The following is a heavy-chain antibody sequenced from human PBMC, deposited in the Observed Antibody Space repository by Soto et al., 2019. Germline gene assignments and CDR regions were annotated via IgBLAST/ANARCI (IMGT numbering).Heavy chain of an antibody. V-gene: IGHV1-69*01. CDR1: GGIFSSYA. D-gene: IGHD3-16*01. CDR2: IIPIFGTA. J-gene: IGHJ5*02. Sequence: QEQLVQSGAEVKKPGSSVKVSCKASGGIFSSYAISWVRQAPGQGLEWMGGIIPIFGTANYSKKFHGRVKITAYESKNTAYMDISSLKADDTAIYYCAKVRIGYVWFNESWSQGTLVTVSS. CDR3: AKVRIGYVWFNES.